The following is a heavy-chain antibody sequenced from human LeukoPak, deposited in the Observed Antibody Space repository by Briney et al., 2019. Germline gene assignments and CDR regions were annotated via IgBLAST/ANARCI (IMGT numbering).Heavy chain of an antibody. CDR3: ARDPYSYGREYYFDY. CDR1: AFSFTSYY. V-gene: IGHV1-46*01. Sequence: ASVKVSCKASAFSFTSYYMHWVRQAPGQGLEWMGIINPSGDSTNYAQKFQGRVTITRDTSTSTAYMELSSLRSEDTAVYYCARDPYSYGREYYFDYWGQGTLVTVSS. J-gene: IGHJ4*02. CDR2: INPSGDST. D-gene: IGHD5-18*01.